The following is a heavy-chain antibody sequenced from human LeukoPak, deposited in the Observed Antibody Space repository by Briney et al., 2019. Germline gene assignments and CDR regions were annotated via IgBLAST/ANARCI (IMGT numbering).Heavy chain of an antibody. V-gene: IGHV7-4-1*02. D-gene: IGHD6-13*01. CDR1: GYTFTSYA. Sequence: ASVKVSCKASGYTFTSYAMNWVRQAPGQGLEWMGWINTNTGNPTYAQGFTGRFVFSLDTSVSTAYLQISSLKAEDTAVYYCARDSRPGGPRGYSSSWPYYYYYYMDVWGKGTTVTVSS. J-gene: IGHJ6*03. CDR2: INTNTGNP. CDR3: ARDSRPGGPRGYSSSWPYYYYYYMDV.